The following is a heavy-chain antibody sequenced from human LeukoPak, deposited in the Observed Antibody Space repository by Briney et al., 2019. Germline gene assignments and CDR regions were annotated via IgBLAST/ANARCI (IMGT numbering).Heavy chain of an antibody. CDR2: ISGSGGST. Sequence: GGSLRLSCAASGFTFSSYAMSWVRQAPGKGLEWVSAISGSGGSTYYADSVKGRFTISRDNSENTLYLQMNSLRAEDTAVYYCAKDRRVYYDSSGYNWFDPWGQGTLVTVSS. J-gene: IGHJ5*02. CDR1: GFTFSSYA. V-gene: IGHV3-23*01. CDR3: AKDRRVYYDSSGYNWFDP. D-gene: IGHD3-22*01.